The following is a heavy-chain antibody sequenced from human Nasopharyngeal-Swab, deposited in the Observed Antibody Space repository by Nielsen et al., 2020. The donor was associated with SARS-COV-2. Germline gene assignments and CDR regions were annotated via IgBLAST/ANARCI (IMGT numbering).Heavy chain of an antibody. CDR2: IGTAGDT. J-gene: IGHJ5*02. D-gene: IGHD6-13*01. Sequence: GGSLSLSCAASGFTFISYYMHLVLQATGKGLEWVSAIGTAGDTYYPGSVKGRFTISRENAKNSLYLQMNSLRAEDTAVYYCARARLGGQQLSWFDTWGQGTLVTVSS. CDR3: ARARLGGQQLSWFDT. V-gene: IGHV3-13*01. CDR1: GFTFISYY.